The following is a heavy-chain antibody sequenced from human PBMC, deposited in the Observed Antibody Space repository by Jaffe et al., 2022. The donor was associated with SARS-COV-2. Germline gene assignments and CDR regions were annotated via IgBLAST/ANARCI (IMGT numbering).Heavy chain of an antibody. Sequence: EVQLVESGGGLVQPGGSLRLSCAASGFTFSSYWMHWVRQAPGKGLVWVSRINSDGSSTSYADSVKGRFTISRDNAKNTLYLQMNSLRAEDTAVYYCARVLYCSSTSCYTPYYYGMDVWGQGTTVTVSS. V-gene: IGHV3-74*01. CDR3: ARVLYCSSTSCYTPYYYGMDV. D-gene: IGHD2-2*02. CDR2: INSDGSST. J-gene: IGHJ6*02. CDR1: GFTFSSYW.